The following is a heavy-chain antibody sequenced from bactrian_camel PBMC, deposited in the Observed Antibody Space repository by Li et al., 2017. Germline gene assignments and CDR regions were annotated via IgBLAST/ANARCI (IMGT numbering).Heavy chain of an antibody. CDR2: ISVGRK. CDR1: GDAYGSNC. D-gene: IGHD3*01. J-gene: IGHJ7*01. Sequence: HVQLVESGGGSVQTGGSLTLSCAASGDAYGSNCMGYFRVAPGRGREAVAAISVGRKFVDDSVKGRFTISLDNAKNTLSLQMNSLKPEDTAMYYCGLDPRYCGCNYYDFDYRGKGTQVTVS. V-gene: IGHV3S55*01.